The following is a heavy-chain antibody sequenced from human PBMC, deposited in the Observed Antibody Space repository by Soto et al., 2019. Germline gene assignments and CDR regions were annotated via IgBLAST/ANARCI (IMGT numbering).Heavy chain of an antibody. D-gene: IGHD6-13*01. Sequence: EVQLLESGGGLVQPGGSLRLSCAASGFTFSSYAMSWVRQAPGRGLEWVSAISGSGGRTYYADSVKGRFTISRDKSKNTLYLQMNSLRAEDTAVYYCAKARAAGTWSYYGMDVWGQGTTVTVSS. CDR3: AKARAAGTWSYYGMDV. V-gene: IGHV3-23*01. J-gene: IGHJ6*02. CDR2: ISGSGGRT. CDR1: GFTFSSYA.